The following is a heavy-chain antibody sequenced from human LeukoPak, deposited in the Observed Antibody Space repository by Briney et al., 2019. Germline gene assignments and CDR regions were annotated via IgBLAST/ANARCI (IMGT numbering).Heavy chain of an antibody. CDR1: GGSISSGSYY. V-gene: IGHV4-61*02. D-gene: IGHD3-16*01. J-gene: IGHJ4*02. CDR3: ARVNGWRGGVPNY. Sequence: SETLSLTCTVSGGSISSGSYYWSWIRQPAGKGLEWIGRIYTSGSTNYNPSLKSRVTISVDTSKNQFSLKLSSVTAADTAVYYCARVNGWRGGVPNYWGQGTLVTVSS. CDR2: IYTSGST.